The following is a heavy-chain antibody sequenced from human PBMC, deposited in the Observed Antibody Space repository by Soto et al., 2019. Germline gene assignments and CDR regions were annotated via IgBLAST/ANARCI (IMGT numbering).Heavy chain of an antibody. CDR1: GFSFVNYA. V-gene: IGHV3-23*01. CDR2: LSGSVTST. Sequence: WWSLRLSFASSGFSFVNYAMNWVRQAPGKGLEWVSGLSGSVTSTYYADSVKGRFTISRDNSRDTLFLQMNSLTADDTAVYYCAKATTNGGWFNPFDSWGQGALVTVSS. J-gene: IGHJ4*02. D-gene: IGHD6-19*01. CDR3: AKATTNGGWFNPFDS.